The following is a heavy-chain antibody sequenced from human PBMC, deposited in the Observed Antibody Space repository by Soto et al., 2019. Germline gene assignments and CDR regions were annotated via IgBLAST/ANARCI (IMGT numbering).Heavy chain of an antibody. D-gene: IGHD2-8*01. V-gene: IGHV3-23*01. CDR3: VSWVSAHFDF. CDR1: GFIFGNHG. Sequence: PGGSLRLSCAASGFIFGNHGMTWVRQAPGRALEWVSTINANAVDTHYADSVKGRFTISRDNSKRTLSLQMNSLRAEDTATYYCVSWVSAHFDFWGPGTEVTVSS. CDR2: INANAVDT. J-gene: IGHJ4*02.